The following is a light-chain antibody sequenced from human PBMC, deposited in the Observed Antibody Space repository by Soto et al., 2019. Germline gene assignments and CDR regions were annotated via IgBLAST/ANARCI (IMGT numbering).Light chain of an antibody. Sequence: EIVLTQSPGTLSLSPGERATLSCRASQSVSSSYVAWYQQKPGQAPRLLIYGASSRATGIPERFSGSGSGTGFTFTISRLEPEDFAVYYCQQYGSSPFTFGPGTKVDIK. CDR3: QQYGSSPFT. J-gene: IGKJ3*01. CDR2: GAS. CDR1: QSVSSSY. V-gene: IGKV3-20*01.